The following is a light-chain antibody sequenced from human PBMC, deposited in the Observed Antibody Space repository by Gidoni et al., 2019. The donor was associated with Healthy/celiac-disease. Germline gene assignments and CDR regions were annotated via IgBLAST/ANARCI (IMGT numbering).Light chain of an antibody. CDR1: QSISSN. V-gene: IGKV1-39*01. CDR2: AAS. J-gene: IGKJ2*01. Sequence: DIQMTQSPSSLSASVGDRVTITGRASQSISSNLTWYQQKPGKAPKLLIYAASSLQSGVPSRFSGSGSGTDFTLTISSLQPEDFATYYCQQSYSTPYTFGQGTQLEIK. CDR3: QQSYSTPYT.